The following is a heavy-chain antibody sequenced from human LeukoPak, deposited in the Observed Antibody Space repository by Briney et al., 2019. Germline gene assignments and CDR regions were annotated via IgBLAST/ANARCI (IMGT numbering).Heavy chain of an antibody. CDR2: INPNSGGT. CDR3: ARRFVDSSGYYQYYFDY. V-gene: IGHV1-2*06. J-gene: IGHJ4*02. Sequence: ASVKVSCKVSGYTLTELSMHWVRQAPGQGLEWMGRINPNSGGTNYAQKFQGRVTMTRDTSISTAYMELSRLRSDDTAVYYCARRFVDSSGYYQYYFDYWGQGTLVTVSS. CDR1: GYTLTELS. D-gene: IGHD3-22*01.